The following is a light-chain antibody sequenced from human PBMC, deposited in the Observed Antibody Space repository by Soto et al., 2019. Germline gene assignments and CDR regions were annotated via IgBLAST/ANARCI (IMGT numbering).Light chain of an antibody. V-gene: IGKV3-15*01. CDR1: QSVSSN. CDR3: QQYNNWPPLT. CDR2: GAS. J-gene: IGKJ4*01. Sequence: EIVMTQSPATLSVSPGERATLSCRASQSVSSNLAWYQQKPGQAPRLLIYGASTRATGIPARFSGSGSGTEFTLTISSLPSVVFAVYYCQQYNNWPPLTFGGGTKVEIK.